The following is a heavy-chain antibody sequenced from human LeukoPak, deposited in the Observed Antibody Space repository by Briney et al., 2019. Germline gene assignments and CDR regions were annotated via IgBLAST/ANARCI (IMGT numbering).Heavy chain of an antibody. J-gene: IGHJ1*01. CDR1: RYTLTELS. V-gene: IGHV1-24*01. Sequence: ASVKVSCKVSRYTLTELSMHWVRQAPGKGLEWMGGFDPEDGETIYAQKFQGRVTMTEDTSTDTAYMELSSLRSEDTAVYYCATLGGYCSSTSCHGYFQHWGQGTLVTVSS. CDR3: ATLGGYCSSTSCHGYFQH. D-gene: IGHD2-2*03. CDR2: FDPEDGET.